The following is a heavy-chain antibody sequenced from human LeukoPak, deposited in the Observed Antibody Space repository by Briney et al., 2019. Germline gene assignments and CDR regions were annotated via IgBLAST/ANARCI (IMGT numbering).Heavy chain of an antibody. Sequence: SETLSLTCAVCGGSFSGYYWSWIRQPPGKGLEWIGEINHSGSTNYNPSLKSRVTISVDTSKNQFSLKLSSVTAADTAVYYCARGARYGSGPGKNWFDPWGQGTLVTVSS. CDR2: INHSGST. J-gene: IGHJ5*02. D-gene: IGHD3-10*01. V-gene: IGHV4-34*01. CDR3: ARGARYGSGPGKNWFDP. CDR1: GGSFSGYY.